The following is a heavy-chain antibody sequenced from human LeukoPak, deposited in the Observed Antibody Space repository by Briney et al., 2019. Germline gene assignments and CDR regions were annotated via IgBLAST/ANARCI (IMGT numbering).Heavy chain of an antibody. J-gene: IGHJ4*02. Sequence: SETLSLTCTASGGSVSSSSYYWAWIRQPPGKGLEWIGSVYYSGSTYYNPSLKSRVTISVDTSKNQFSLKLSSVTAADTAVYYCARLWFEESDFDYWGQGTLVTVSS. V-gene: IGHV4-39*01. CDR3: ARLWFEESDFDY. CDR2: VYYSGST. D-gene: IGHD3-10*01. CDR1: GGSVSSSSYY.